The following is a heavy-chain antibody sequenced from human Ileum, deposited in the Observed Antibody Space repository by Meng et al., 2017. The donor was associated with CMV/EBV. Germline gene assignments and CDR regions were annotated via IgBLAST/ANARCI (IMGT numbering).Heavy chain of an antibody. CDR1: GFTFSSYA. J-gene: IGHJ6*02. CDR2: ISGSGAST. CDR3: SKGWGSCMDV. D-gene: IGHD7-27*01. Sequence: GGSLRLSCAASGFTFSSYAMSWVRQAPGKGLEWVSAISGSGASTYYTDPVKGRFTISKDNSKNTLYLQMNSLRAEDTAVFYCSKGWGSCMDVWGQGTTVTVSS. V-gene: IGHV3-23*01.